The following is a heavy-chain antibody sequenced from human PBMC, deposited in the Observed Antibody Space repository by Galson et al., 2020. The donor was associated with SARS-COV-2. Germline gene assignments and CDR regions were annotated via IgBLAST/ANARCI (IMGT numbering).Heavy chain of an antibody. CDR3: AREQLVYFDY. V-gene: IGHV3-33*01. D-gene: IGHD6-13*01. J-gene: IGHJ4*02. CDR1: GFTFSSYG. Sequence: QLGESLKISCAASGFTFSSYGMHWVRQAPGKGLEWVAVIWYDGSNKYYADSVKGRFTISRDNSKNMLYLQMNSLRAEDTAVYYCAREQLVYFDYWGQGTLVTVSS. CDR2: IWYDGSNK.